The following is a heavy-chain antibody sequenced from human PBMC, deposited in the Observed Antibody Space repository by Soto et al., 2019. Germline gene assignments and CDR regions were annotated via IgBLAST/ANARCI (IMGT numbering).Heavy chain of an antibody. CDR3: ARGRGYAAAAPGWFDP. CDR2: ISAYNGNT. CDR1: GYTFTSYG. J-gene: IGHJ5*02. D-gene: IGHD6-13*01. V-gene: IGHV1-18*04. Sequence: GASVKVSRKASGYTFTSYGISWVRQAPGQGLEGMGWISAYNGNTNYAQRFRGRLTMTEDTSTDTGYMELSSLRSEDTAVYYCARGRGYAAAAPGWFDPWGQGTLVTVSS.